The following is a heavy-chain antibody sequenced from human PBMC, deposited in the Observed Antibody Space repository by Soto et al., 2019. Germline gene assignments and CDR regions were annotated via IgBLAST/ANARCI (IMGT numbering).Heavy chain of an antibody. Sequence: QVQLVESGGGVVQPGRSLRLSCAASGFTFSSYGMHWVRQAPGKGLEWVAVIWYDGSNKYYADSVKGRFTISRDNSKNTLYLQMNSLRAEDTAVYYCARDTYNWNYWFDPWGQGTLVTVSS. J-gene: IGHJ5*02. CDR3: ARDTYNWNYWFDP. CDR2: IWYDGSNK. V-gene: IGHV3-33*01. CDR1: GFTFSSYG. D-gene: IGHD1-7*01.